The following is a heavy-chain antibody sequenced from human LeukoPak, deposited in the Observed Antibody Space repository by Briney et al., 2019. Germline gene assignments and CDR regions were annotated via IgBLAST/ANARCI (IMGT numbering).Heavy chain of an antibody. CDR3: ASIQYGDSTSCWVYFDY. V-gene: IGHV4-38-2*02. CDR2: VYHCGST. D-gene: IGHD2-2*01. J-gene: IGHJ4*02. Sequence: SETLSLTCTVSGYSINSAYYWGWIRQPPGKGLEWIAIVYHCGSTYYNPSLKSRVTISVDTSKNQFSLKLSSVTAADTAVYYCASIQYGDSTSCWVYFDYWGQGTLVTVSS. CDR1: GYSINSAYY.